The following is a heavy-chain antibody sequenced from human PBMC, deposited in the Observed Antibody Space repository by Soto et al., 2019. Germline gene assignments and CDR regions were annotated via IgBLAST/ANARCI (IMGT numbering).Heavy chain of an antibody. V-gene: IGHV4-4*07. Sequence: QVQLQESGPGLLKASETLSLSSSVSGGSISNFYWSWIRKTAGKGLVMMGRVYATGTTDCNPSLRSRFTMSVDISKKTRSLRLTSVTSADTGVYYCVRDGSKTGRDWFDPWGQGKLVTVSS. CDR3: VRDGSKTGRDWFDP. CDR1: GGSISNFY. D-gene: IGHD1-1*01. J-gene: IGHJ5*02. CDR2: VYATGTT.